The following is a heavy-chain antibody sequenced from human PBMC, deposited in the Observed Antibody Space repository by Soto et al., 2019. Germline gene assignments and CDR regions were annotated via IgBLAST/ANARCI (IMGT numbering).Heavy chain of an antibody. D-gene: IGHD4-17*01. V-gene: IGHV3-23*01. CDR1: GFTFSSYA. Sequence: GGSLRLSCAASGFTFSSYAMSWVRQAPGKGLEWVSAISGSGGSTYYADSVKGRFTISRDNSKNTLYLQMNSLRAEDTAVYYCAKANGDSPTALYYFDYWGQGTLVTVSS. J-gene: IGHJ4*02. CDR3: AKANGDSPTALYYFDY. CDR2: ISGSGGST.